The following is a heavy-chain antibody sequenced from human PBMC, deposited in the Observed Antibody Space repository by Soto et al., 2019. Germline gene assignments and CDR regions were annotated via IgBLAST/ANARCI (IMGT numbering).Heavy chain of an antibody. CDR3: ARDRDSSGWYNWFDP. V-gene: IGHV1-69*13. Sequence: AVKVSCKASGGTFSSYAISWVRQAPGQGLEWMGGIIPIFGTANYAQKFQGRVTITADESTSTAYMELSSLRSEDTAVYYCARDRDSSGWYNWFDPWGQGTLVTVSS. J-gene: IGHJ5*02. CDR2: IIPIFGTA. CDR1: GGTFSSYA. D-gene: IGHD6-19*01.